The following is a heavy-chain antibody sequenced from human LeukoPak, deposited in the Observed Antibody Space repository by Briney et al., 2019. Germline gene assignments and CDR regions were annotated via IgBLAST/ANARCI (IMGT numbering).Heavy chain of an antibody. CDR2: PYHSGST. Sequence: SETLSLTCAVYGGSFSGYYWSWIRQSPGKGLEWIGEPYHSGSTNYNPSLKSRVTISLDTSKNQFSLKLGSVTAADTAVYYCARGRRIVVVLGATRAHRDYYMDVWGKGTTVTVSS. CDR3: ARGRRIVVVLGATRAHRDYYMDV. D-gene: IGHD2-15*01. CDR1: GGSFSGYY. J-gene: IGHJ6*03. V-gene: IGHV4-34*01.